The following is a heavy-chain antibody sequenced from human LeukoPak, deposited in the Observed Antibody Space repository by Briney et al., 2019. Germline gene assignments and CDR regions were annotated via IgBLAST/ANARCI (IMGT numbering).Heavy chain of an antibody. CDR1: GYTFTNYY. Sequence: ASVKVSCKASGYTFTNYYMHWVRQAPGQGLEWMGIIHSGGGSTSYAQKLQGRVTMTRDTSTSTVYMELSSLRSEDTAVYYCARGAVRDGYNYYLFDYWGQGTLVTVSS. D-gene: IGHD5-24*01. J-gene: IGHJ4*02. CDR2: IHSGGGST. CDR3: ARGAVRDGYNYYLFDY. V-gene: IGHV1-46*01.